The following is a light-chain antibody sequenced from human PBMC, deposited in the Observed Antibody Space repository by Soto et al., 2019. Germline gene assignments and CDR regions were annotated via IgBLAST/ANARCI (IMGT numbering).Light chain of an antibody. CDR3: QQSYRRPLS. V-gene: IGKV1-39*01. Sequence: DIQMTQSPSSLSASVEDRVIITCRASQSISNHLNWYQQKPGKAPKLLIFAASSLPCGVPSRFSGRRSGPDFTLTISSLQPEDFATYYCQQSYRRPLSFGQGTKVEIK. CDR2: AAS. CDR1: QSISNH. J-gene: IGKJ1*01.